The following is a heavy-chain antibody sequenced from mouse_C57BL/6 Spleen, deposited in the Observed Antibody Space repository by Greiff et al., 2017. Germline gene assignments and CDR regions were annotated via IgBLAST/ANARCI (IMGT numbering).Heavy chain of an antibody. V-gene: IGHV1-53*01. D-gene: IGHD1-1*01. J-gene: IGHJ3*01. Sequence: VQLQQPGTELVKPGASVKLSCKASGYTFTSYWMHWVKQRPGQGLEWIGNINPSNGGTNYNEKFKSKATLTVDKSSSTAYMQLSSLTSEDSAVYYCARSGVYYGTSFGYWGQGTLVTVSA. CDR2: INPSNGGT. CDR3: ARSGVYYGTSFGY. CDR1: GYTFTSYW.